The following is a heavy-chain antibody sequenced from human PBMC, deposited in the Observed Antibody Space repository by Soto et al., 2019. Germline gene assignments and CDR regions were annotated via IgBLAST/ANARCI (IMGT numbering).Heavy chain of an antibody. Sequence: GASVKVSCKASGYTFTSYGISWVRQAPGQGLEWMGWISAYNGNTNYAQKLQGRVTMTTDTSTSTAYMELRSLRSDDTAVYYCAREYRVWSGSSWFDPWGQGTLVTVSS. J-gene: IGHJ5*02. CDR2: ISAYNGNT. CDR1: GYTFTSYG. V-gene: IGHV1-18*04. CDR3: AREYRVWSGSSWFDP. D-gene: IGHD3-3*01.